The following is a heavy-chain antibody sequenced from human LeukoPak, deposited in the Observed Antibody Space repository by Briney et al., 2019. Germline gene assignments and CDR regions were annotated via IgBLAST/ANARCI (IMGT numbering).Heavy chain of an antibody. CDR2: IKQDGSQK. V-gene: IGHV3-7*01. D-gene: IGHD5-18*01. CDR3: ARVERGYSYGDIDY. Sequence: GGSLRLSCVTSGFTFSNYWMSWVRQAPGKGLEWVANIKQDGSQKYYLHSVKGRFTISRDNVKNSLYLQMNSLRAEDTAVYYCARVERGYSYGDIDYWGQGTLVTVSS. CDR1: GFTFSNYW. J-gene: IGHJ4*02.